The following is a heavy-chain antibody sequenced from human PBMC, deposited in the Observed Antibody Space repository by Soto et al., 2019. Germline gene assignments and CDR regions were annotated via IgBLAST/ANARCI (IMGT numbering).Heavy chain of an antibody. CDR3: ARVDTAMVYYYGMEV. D-gene: IGHD5-18*01. J-gene: IGHJ6*02. CDR2: ISYDGSNK. Sequence: GGSLRLSCAASGFTFSSYGVHWVRQAPGKGLEWVAVISYDGSNKYYADSVKGRFTISRDNSKNTLYLQMNSLRAEDTAVYYCARVDTAMVYYYGMEVWGQGTTVTVSS. V-gene: IGHV3-30*03. CDR1: GFTFSSYG.